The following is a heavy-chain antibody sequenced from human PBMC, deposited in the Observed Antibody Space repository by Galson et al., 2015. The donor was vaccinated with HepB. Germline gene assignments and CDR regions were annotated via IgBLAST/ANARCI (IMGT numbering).Heavy chain of an antibody. CDR3: ARELLEWLVGVGFDP. V-gene: IGHV1-69*13. D-gene: IGHD3-3*01. Sequence: SVKVSCKASGGTFSSYAISWVRQAPGQGLEWMGGIIPIFGTANYAQKFQGRVTITADESTSTAYMELSSLRSEDTAVYYCARELLEWLVGVGFDPWGQGTLVTVSS. CDR1: GGTFSSYA. CDR2: IIPIFGTA. J-gene: IGHJ5*02.